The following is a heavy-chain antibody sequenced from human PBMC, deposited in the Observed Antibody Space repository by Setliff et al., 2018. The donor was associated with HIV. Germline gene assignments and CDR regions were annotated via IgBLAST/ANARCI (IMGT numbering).Heavy chain of an antibody. Sequence: PSETLSLTCAVHGGSFSDYYWTWIRQPPGKGLEWIGEIKHSGSTNYNPSLKSRVTISVDTAKNQFSLNLTSVTAADTAVYYCARGGFKWSGSYADYWGQGTRVTVSS. D-gene: IGHD1-26*01. CDR3: ARGGFKWSGSYADY. CDR1: GGSFSDYY. V-gene: IGHV4-34*01. CDR2: IKHSGST. J-gene: IGHJ4*02.